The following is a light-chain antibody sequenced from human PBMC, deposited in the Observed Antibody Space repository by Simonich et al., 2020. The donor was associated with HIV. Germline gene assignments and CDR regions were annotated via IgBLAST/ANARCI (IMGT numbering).Light chain of an antibody. CDR2: QDR. V-gene: IGLV3-1*01. J-gene: IGLJ3*02. CDR1: KLADKY. Sequence: SYELTQPPLVSVSPGQKASITCFGDKLADKYACWYQQKPGQSPVLVIYQDRKRPSGIPERFSGSNAGNTATLTISGTQAMDEADYYCQAWDSSTGVFGGGTKLTVL. CDR3: QAWDSSTGV.